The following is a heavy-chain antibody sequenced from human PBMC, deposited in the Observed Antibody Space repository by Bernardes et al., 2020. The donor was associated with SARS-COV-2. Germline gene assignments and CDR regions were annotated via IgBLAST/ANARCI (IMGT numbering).Heavy chain of an antibody. J-gene: IGHJ1*01. V-gene: IGHV4-34*01. CDR2: VYHSGST. CDR1: GGSFSDYY. Sequence: SEPLSLTCAVYGGSFSDYYWSWIRKPPGKGLEWIGEVYHSGSTKYNPSLKSRVTISADTPKNQFSLKLSSVTAADTAVYYCARAPPGVIEYFQQWGQGTLVTVSS. CDR3: ARAPPGVIEYFQQ. D-gene: IGHD2-21*01.